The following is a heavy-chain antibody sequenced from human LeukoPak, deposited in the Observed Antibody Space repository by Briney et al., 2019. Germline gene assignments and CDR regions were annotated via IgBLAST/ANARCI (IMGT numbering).Heavy chain of an antibody. CDR3: ARNPVVPAAIRTEDYFDY. CDR2: IIPILGIA. CDR1: GGTFSSYA. V-gene: IGHV1-69*04. Sequence: SVKVSCKASGGTFSSYAISWVRQAPGQXLXWMGRIIPILGIANYAQKFQGRVTITADKSTSTAYMELSSLRSEDTAVYYCARNPVVPAAIRTEDYFDYWGQGTLVTVSS. D-gene: IGHD2-2*02. J-gene: IGHJ4*02.